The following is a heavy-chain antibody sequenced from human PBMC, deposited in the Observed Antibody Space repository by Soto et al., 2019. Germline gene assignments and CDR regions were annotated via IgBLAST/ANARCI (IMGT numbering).Heavy chain of an antibody. J-gene: IGHJ6*02. CDR2: IIPIFGTA. CDR3: ARVAGSSYDFWSAISGMDV. Sequence: QVQLVQSGAEVKKPGSSVKVSCKASGGTFSSYAISWVRQAPGQGLEWMGGIIPIFGTANYAQKFQGRVTITADESTSTAYMELSSLRCEDTAVYYCARVAGSSYDFWSAISGMDVWGQGTTVTVSS. D-gene: IGHD3-3*01. V-gene: IGHV1-69*01. CDR1: GGTFSSYA.